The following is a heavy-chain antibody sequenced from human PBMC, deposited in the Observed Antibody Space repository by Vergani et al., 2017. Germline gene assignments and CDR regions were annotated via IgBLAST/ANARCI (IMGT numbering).Heavy chain of an antibody. CDR2: ISSSGSTI. CDR3: AKDVNREEYYSAGSDWYFDY. D-gene: IGHD3-10*01. V-gene: IGHV3-48*03. Sequence: EVKLVEPGGGLVQPGGSLRLSCAASGFPFSSYEMNWVRQPPGKGLVWVSYISSSGSTIYYADSVKGRFTIPRDNSKHTLYLQMNSLRAEDTPVDYCAKDVNREEYYSAGSDWYFDYWGQGTLVTVSS. J-gene: IGHJ4*02. CDR1: GFPFSSYE.